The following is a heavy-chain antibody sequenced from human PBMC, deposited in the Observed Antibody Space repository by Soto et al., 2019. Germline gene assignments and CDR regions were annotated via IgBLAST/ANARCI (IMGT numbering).Heavy chain of an antibody. D-gene: IGHD3-22*01. J-gene: IGHJ6*02. Sequence: SETLSLTCAVSGGSISSGGYSWSWIRQPPGKGLEWIGYIYHSGSTYYNPSLKSRVTISVDRSKNQFSLKLSSVTAADTAVYYCARSPDSSGYYPRWYYYGMDVWGQGTTVTVSS. CDR3: ARSPDSSGYYPRWYYYGMDV. V-gene: IGHV4-30-2*01. CDR1: GGSISSGGYS. CDR2: IYHSGST.